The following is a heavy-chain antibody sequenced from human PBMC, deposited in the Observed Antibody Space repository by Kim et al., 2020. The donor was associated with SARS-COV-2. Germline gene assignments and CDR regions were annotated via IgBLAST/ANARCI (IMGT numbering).Heavy chain of an antibody. D-gene: IGHD3-3*01. Sequence: SETLSLTCTVSGGSISSSSYYWGWIRQPPGKGLEWIGSIYYSGSTYYNPSLKSRVTISVDTSKNQFSLKLSSVTAADTAVYYCASGSSVVFGVVILHPPPDYWGQGTLVTVSS. J-gene: IGHJ4*02. CDR2: IYYSGST. CDR3: ASGSSVVFGVVILHPPPDY. V-gene: IGHV4-39*01. CDR1: GGSISSSSYY.